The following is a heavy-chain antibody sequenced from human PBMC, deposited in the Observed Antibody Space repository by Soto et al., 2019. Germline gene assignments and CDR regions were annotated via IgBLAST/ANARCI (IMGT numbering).Heavy chain of an antibody. V-gene: IGHV3-23*01. CDR1: GFTFSTYA. CDR2: ISGSGDST. CDR3: AKDSSSGWSLDY. D-gene: IGHD6-19*01. J-gene: IGHJ4*02. Sequence: EVQLLESGGGLVQPGGSLRLSCAASGFTFSTYAMNWVRQAPGKGLEWVSGISGSGDSTYYADSVKGRFTVSRDNSKNTLYLQMNSLRAEDTAVFYCAKDSSSGWSLDYWGQGTLVTVSS.